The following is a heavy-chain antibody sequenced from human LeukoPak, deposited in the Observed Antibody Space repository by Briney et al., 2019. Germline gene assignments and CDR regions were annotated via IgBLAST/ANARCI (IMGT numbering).Heavy chain of an antibody. V-gene: IGHV1-46*01. Sequence: ASVKVSCKAFGYTFTSYYMHWVRQAPGQGLEWMGIINPSGGSTSYAQKFQGRVTMTRDTSTSTVYMELSSLRSEDTAVYYCAADPQWLVLSPLGDWCFDLWGRGTLVTVSS. D-gene: IGHD6-19*01. CDR2: INPSGGST. CDR1: GYTFTSYY. CDR3: AADPQWLVLSPLGDWCFDL. J-gene: IGHJ2*01.